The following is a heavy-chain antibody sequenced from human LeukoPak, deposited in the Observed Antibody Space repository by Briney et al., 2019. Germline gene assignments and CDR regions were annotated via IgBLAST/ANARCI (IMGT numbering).Heavy chain of an antibody. V-gene: IGHV3-48*03. CDR2: ISSSGSII. CDR1: GFTFSSYA. J-gene: IGHJ6*02. CDR3: ASNTVVRGVIRETGYGMDV. Sequence: GRSLRLSCAASGFTFSSYAMNWVRQAPGKGLEWVSYISSSGSIIYYADSVKGRFTISRDNAKNSLYLQMNSLRADDTAVYYCASNTVVRGVIRETGYGMDVWGQGTTVTVSS. D-gene: IGHD3-10*01.